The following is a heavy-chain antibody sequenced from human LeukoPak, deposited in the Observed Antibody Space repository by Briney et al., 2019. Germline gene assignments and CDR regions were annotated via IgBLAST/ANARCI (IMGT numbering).Heavy chain of an antibody. CDR1: GYTFPSYG. CDR2: ISAYNGNT. V-gene: IGHV1-18*01. CDR3: ARWVDYYGSGSYPNLPAFDS. D-gene: IGHD3-10*01. J-gene: IGHJ3*02. Sequence: ASVKVSCKASGYTFPSYGIRWVRQAPGQGLDWMGWISAYNGNTNYAQKLQGRVTMTTENSTRTAYLELRSLRSDDAAVYYCARWVDYYGSGSYPNLPAFDSWLQGTMATVPS.